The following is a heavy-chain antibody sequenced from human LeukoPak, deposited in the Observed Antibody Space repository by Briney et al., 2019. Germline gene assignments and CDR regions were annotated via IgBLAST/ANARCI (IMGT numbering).Heavy chain of an antibody. D-gene: IGHD2-21*02. V-gene: IGHV3-13*01. CDR1: GFTFSSYD. Sequence: GGSLRLSCAASGFTFSSYDMRWVRQATGKGLEWVSAIGTAGDTYYPGSVKGRFTISRENAKNSLYLQMNSLRAGDTAVYYCARSIRQYCGGDCFLYGMDVWGQGTTVTVSS. CDR3: ARSIRQYCGGDCFLYGMDV. CDR2: IGTAGDT. J-gene: IGHJ6*02.